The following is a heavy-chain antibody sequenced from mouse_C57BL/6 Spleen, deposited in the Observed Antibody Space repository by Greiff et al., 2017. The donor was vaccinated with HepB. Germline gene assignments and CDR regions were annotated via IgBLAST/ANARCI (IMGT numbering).Heavy chain of an antibody. CDR3: ARGIYYDYEAWFAY. J-gene: IGHJ3*01. CDR2: ISSGGSYT. CDR1: GFTFSSYG. V-gene: IGHV5-6*01. D-gene: IGHD2-4*01. Sequence: EVKLVESGGDLVKPGGSLKLSCAASGFTFSSYGMSWVRQTPDKRLEWVATISSGGSYTYYPDSVKGRFTISRDNAKNTLYLQMSSLKSEDTAMYYCARGIYYDYEAWFAYWGQGTLVTVSA.